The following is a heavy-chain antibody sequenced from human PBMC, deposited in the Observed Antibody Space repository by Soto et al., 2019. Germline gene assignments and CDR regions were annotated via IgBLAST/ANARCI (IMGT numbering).Heavy chain of an antibody. CDR1: GYSFTSTY. D-gene: IGHD2-21*02. J-gene: IGHJ4*02. V-gene: IGHV1-46*01. CDR3: ALKVVTYYDN. CDR2: INPAGGTT. Sequence: QVQLMQSGAEVKKPGASVRISCRASGYSFTSTYVHWVRQAPGQGPEWMGIINPAGGTTYYAQKFQGRLTITSDTSTDTVFMDLNDLTSEDTAVYFCALKVVTYYDNWGQGTLLTVSS.